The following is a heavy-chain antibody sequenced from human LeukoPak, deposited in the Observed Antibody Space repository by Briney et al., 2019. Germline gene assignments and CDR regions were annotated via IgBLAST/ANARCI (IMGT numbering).Heavy chain of an antibody. CDR2: VSAYNGNT. CDR3: ARDHRQADYDFWSGYFDY. J-gene: IGHJ4*02. Sequence: ASVKVSCKASGYTFTSYGISWVRQAPGQGLEWMGWVSAYNGNTNYAQKLQGRVTMTTDTSTSTAYMELRSLRSDDTAVYYCARDHRQADYDFWSGYFDYWGQGTPVTVSS. V-gene: IGHV1-18*01. CDR1: GYTFTSYG. D-gene: IGHD3-3*01.